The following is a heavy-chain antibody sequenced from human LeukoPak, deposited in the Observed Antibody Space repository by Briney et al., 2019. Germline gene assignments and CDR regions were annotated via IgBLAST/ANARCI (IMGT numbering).Heavy chain of an antibody. CDR3: ATVYGSGSIVDY. CDR2: ISGSGGST. Sequence: PEGSLRLSCAASGFTFSSYAMSWVRQAPGKGLEWVSAISGSGGSTYYADSVKGRFTISRDNSKNTLYLQMNSLRAEDTAVYYCATVYGSGSIVDYWGQGTLVTVSS. J-gene: IGHJ4*02. D-gene: IGHD3-10*01. V-gene: IGHV3-23*01. CDR1: GFTFSSYA.